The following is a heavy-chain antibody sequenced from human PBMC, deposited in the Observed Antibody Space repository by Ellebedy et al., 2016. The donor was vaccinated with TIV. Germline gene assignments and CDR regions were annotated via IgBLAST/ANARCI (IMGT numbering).Heavy chain of an antibody. V-gene: IGHV3-23*01. D-gene: IGHD5-18*01. Sequence: GESLKISCAASGFTFTTYAMSWVRQAPGKGLEWVSTISGSGGSTYYADSVKGRFTISRDNSKRTVYLQMNSLRVEDTAVYYCAKDRTSGDGYWVFDQWGQGTLVTVSS. CDR1: GFTFTTYA. J-gene: IGHJ4*02. CDR2: ISGSGGST. CDR3: AKDRTSGDGYWVFDQ.